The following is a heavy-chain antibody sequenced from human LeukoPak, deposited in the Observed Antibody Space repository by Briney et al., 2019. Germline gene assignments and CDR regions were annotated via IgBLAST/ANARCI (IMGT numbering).Heavy chain of an antibody. D-gene: IGHD6-19*01. CDR1: GFTFSGHW. CDR2: INTDGTVT. V-gene: IGHV3-74*01. Sequence: GGSLRLSCAASGFTFSGHWMSWVRQAPGKGLESVSRINTDGTVTTYADSVKGRFTVSRDNADNTMFLQMNSVRDEDTAVYYCATKQWLAPPPDSWGQGTPVTVSS. J-gene: IGHJ4*02. CDR3: ATKQWLAPPPDS.